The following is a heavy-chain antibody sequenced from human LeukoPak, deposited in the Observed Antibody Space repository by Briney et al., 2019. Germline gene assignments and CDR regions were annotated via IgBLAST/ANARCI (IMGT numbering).Heavy chain of an antibody. D-gene: IGHD2-21*01. Sequence: GGSLRLSCAASGFSVSSNYMSWVRQGPGKGLEWVSVIYSGGSTYYANSVKGRFTISRDNSKNTLYLQMNTLRADDTAVYYCASASSDSRSYCDYWGQGTLVTVSS. V-gene: IGHV3-53*01. CDR2: IYSGGST. CDR3: ASASSDSRSYCDY. J-gene: IGHJ4*02. CDR1: GFSVSSNY.